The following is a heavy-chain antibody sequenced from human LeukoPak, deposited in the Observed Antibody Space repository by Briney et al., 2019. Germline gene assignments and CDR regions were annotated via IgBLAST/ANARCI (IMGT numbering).Heavy chain of an antibody. CDR1: GFTFSSYA. CDR3: AKDRSSSGYYDY. V-gene: IGHV3-23*01. CDR2: ISGSGGGT. Sequence: GGSLRLSCAASGFTFSSYAMSWVRQAPGKGLEWVSDISGSGGGTYYVDSVKGRFTISRDNSKNTLYPQMNSLRAEDTAIYYCAKDRSSSGYYDYWGQGTLVTVSS. J-gene: IGHJ4*02. D-gene: IGHD3-22*01.